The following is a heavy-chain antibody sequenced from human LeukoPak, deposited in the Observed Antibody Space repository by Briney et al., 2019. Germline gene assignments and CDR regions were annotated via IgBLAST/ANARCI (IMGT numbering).Heavy chain of an antibody. V-gene: IGHV3-7*04. CDR1: GFTFSSYW. J-gene: IGHJ4*02. CDR3: ARVYYDSSGYYWPFDY. CDR2: IHQDGNK. Sequence: GGSLRLSCAASGFTFSSYWMTWVRQAPGKGLEWVANIHQDGNKYYVDSVKGRFTISRDNAKNSLSLQLNSLRAEDTAVYYCARVYYDSSGYYWPFDYWGQGTLVTVSS. D-gene: IGHD3-22*01.